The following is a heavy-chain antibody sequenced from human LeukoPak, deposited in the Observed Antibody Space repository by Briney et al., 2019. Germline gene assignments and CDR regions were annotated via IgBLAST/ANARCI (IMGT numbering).Heavy chain of an antibody. Sequence: GGSLRLSCAASGFPFSSYAMSWVRQAPGKGLEWVSTINGSGVSTSYADSVKGRFTISRDKSENTVLLQMNSLRAEDTAMYYCAKFRASRSALDVWGQGTMVTVSS. CDR1: GFPFSSYA. CDR3: AKFRASRSALDV. V-gene: IGHV3-23*01. CDR2: INGSGVST. J-gene: IGHJ3*01.